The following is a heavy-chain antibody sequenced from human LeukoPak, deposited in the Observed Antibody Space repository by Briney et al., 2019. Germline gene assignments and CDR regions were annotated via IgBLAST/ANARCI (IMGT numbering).Heavy chain of an antibody. Sequence: DSVEVSCKASGYTFTGYYMHWVRQAPGQGLEWMGWINPNSGGTNYAQKFQGRVTMTRDTSISTAYMELSSLRSDDTAVYYCARGGVYCSSTSCSNNWFDPWGQGTLVTVSS. CDR3: ARGGVYCSSTSCSNNWFDP. D-gene: IGHD2-2*01. J-gene: IGHJ5*02. CDR2: INPNSGGT. V-gene: IGHV1-2*02. CDR1: GYTFTGYY.